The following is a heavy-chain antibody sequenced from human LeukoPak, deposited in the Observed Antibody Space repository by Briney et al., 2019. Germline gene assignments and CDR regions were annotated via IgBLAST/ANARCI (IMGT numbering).Heavy chain of an antibody. CDR3: ARQPSSWFTSFDS. J-gene: IGHJ4*02. D-gene: IGHD6-13*01. V-gene: IGHV4-59*01. Sequence: PSETLSLTCTVSGGSISSYYWSWIRQPPGKGLERIAYIYYSGSTNYNPSLKSRVTISVDTSKNQFSLKLSSVTAADTAVYYCARQPSSWFTSFDSWGQGTLVTVSS. CDR2: IYYSGST. CDR1: GGSISSYY.